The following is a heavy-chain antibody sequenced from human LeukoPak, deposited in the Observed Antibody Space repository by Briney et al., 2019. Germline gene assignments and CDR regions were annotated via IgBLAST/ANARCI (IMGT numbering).Heavy chain of an antibody. CDR3: ARVTDGDFYFDY. J-gene: IGHJ4*02. CDR1: GYTFTSYG. V-gene: IGHV1-18*01. Sequence: GASVKVSCKASGYTFTSYGISWVRQAPGQGLEWMGLISAYNGNTNYAQKLQGKVTMTTDTSTSTAYMELRSLRSDDTAVYYCARVTDGDFYFDYWGQGTLVTVSS. CDR2: ISAYNGNT. D-gene: IGHD4-17*01.